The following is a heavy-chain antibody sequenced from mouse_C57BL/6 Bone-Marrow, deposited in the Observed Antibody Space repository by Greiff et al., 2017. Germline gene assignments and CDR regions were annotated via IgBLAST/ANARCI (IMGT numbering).Heavy chain of an antibody. CDR2: IHPNSGST. D-gene: IGHD2-4*01. J-gene: IGHJ1*03. CDR1: GYTFTSYW. Sequence: QVQLQQPGAELVKPGASLKLSCKASGYTFTSYWMHWVKQRPGQGLEWIGMIHPNSGSTNYTEKFKSKDTLTVDKASSPAYMQLSSLTSGDSAVYYCARLSYDYDAGYFDVWGTGTTVTGSS. V-gene: IGHV1-64*01. CDR3: ARLSYDYDAGYFDV.